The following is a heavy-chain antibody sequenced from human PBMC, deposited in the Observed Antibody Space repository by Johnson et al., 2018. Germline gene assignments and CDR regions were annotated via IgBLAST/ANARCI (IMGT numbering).Heavy chain of an antibody. CDR3: ARQLGYCSSTSCYHAFDI. Sequence: VQLVESGGGVVRPGGSLRLSCAASGFTFDDYGMSWVRQAPGKGLEWVSGINGNGGSTGYADSGKGRFTIPSDNAKNSLSLQMNSLRAEETALYHFARQLGYCSSTSCYHAFDIWGQGTMVTVSS. CDR1: GFTFDDYG. J-gene: IGHJ3*02. CDR2: INGNGGST. D-gene: IGHD2-2*01. V-gene: IGHV3-20*01.